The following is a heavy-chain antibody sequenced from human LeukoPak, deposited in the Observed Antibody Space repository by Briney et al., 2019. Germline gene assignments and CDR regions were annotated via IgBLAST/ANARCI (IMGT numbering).Heavy chain of an antibody. V-gene: IGHV1-8*01. Sequence: ASVKVSCKASGYTFTSYDINWVRQATGQELEWMGWMNPNSGNTGYAQKFQGRVTMTRNTSISTAYMELSSLRSEDTAVYYCARTDYDILTGYFYYYYYGMDVWGQGTTVTVS. CDR2: MNPNSGNT. CDR3: ARTDYDILTGYFYYYYYGMDV. D-gene: IGHD3-9*01. J-gene: IGHJ6*02. CDR1: GYTFTSYD.